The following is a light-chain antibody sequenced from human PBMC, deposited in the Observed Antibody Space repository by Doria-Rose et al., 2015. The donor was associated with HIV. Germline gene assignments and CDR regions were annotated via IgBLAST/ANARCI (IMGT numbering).Light chain of an antibody. CDR3: HQYGTSWT. CDR2: DGS. V-gene: IGKV3-20*01. Sequence: EIVTTQSPGTLSLSPGERATLSCRASQSSSSTYLAWYQQKPGQAPSLLIYDGSTRATGIPDRFSASGSGTDFTLTINRLEPEDFALYYCHQYGTSWTFGQGTKVEI. CDR1: QSSSSTY. J-gene: IGKJ1*01.